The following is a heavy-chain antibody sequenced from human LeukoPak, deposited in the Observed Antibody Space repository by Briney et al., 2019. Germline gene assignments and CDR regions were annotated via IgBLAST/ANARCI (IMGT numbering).Heavy chain of an antibody. CDR3: ARAPMVRGVTDFYYYYMDV. CDR2: MNPNSGNT. J-gene: IGHJ6*03. D-gene: IGHD3-10*01. V-gene: IGHV1-8*01. CDR1: GYTFTSYD. Sequence: SVKVSCKASGYTFTSYDINWVRQATGQGLEWMGWMNPNSGNTGYSQKLQGRVTMTTDTSTSTAYMELRSLRSDDTAVYYCARAPMVRGVTDFYYYYMDVWGKGTTVTISS.